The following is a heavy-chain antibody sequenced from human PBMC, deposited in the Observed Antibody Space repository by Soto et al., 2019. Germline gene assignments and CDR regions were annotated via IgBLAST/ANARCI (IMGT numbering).Heavy chain of an antibody. CDR3: AKGLSTASSFDS. D-gene: IGHD2-8*02. CDR2: ISTSGGRT. Sequence: EVHLLESGGGLVQPGGSLRLSCAASGFTFSHHDMSWVRQAPGKGLEWVSAISTSGGRTHYADSVKGRFTISRDNSKNMLSRQMNSLRAEDTAVYHCAKGLSTASSFDSWGQGTLVTVSS. J-gene: IGHJ4*02. V-gene: IGHV3-23*01. CDR1: GFTFSHHD.